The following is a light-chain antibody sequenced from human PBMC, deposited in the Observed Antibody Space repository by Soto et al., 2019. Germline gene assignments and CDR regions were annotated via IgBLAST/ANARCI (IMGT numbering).Light chain of an antibody. J-gene: IGLJ1*01. CDR3: CSYAGSSTFEYV. V-gene: IGLV2-23*02. Sequence: QSSLNQPASVFGCPGQSITISCPGTSSDVGSYNLVSWYQQHPGKAPKLMIYEVSKRPSGVSNRFSGSKSGNTASLTISGLQAEDEADYYCCSYAGSSTFEYVFGTGTKVPVL. CDR2: EVS. CDR1: SSDVGSYNL.